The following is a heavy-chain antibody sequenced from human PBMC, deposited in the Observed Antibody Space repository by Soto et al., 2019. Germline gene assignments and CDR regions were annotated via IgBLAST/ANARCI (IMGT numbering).Heavy chain of an antibody. V-gene: IGHV3-48*03. J-gene: IGHJ4*02. CDR1: GFTFSSYE. Sequence: PGGSLRLSCAASGFTFSSYEMNWVRQAPGKGLEWVSYISSSGSTIYYADSVKGRFTISRDNAKNSLYLQMNSLRAEDTAVYYCARSYTVGATWPTGFDYWGQGTLVTVSS. CDR3: ARSYTVGATWPTGFDY. CDR2: ISSSGSTI. D-gene: IGHD1-26*01.